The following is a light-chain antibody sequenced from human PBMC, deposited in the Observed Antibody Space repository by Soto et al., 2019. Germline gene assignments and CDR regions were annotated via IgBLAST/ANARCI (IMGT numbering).Light chain of an antibody. CDR2: DAS. J-gene: IGKJ5*01. CDR1: QNMDDS. Sequence: DVQMTQSPSTVSASLGDRVTITCRASQNMDDSLAWYQQRPGKAPKLLIYDASILQSGVPSRFSGSGFGTEFTLTINGLQPDDFAVYFCQHFHTKPITFGQGTRLDIK. CDR3: QHFHTKPIT. V-gene: IGKV1-5*01.